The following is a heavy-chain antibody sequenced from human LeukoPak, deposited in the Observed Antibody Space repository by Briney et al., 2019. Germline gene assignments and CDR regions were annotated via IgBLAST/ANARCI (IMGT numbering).Heavy chain of an antibody. D-gene: IGHD2-2*01. CDR2: IIPIFGTA. CDR3: ARFGGMRYCSSTSCYEGEYYYYMDV. CDR1: GGTFSSYA. J-gene: IGHJ6*03. V-gene: IGHV1-69*13. Sequence: SVKVSCKASGGTFSSYAISWVRQAPGQGLEWMGGIIPIFGTANYAQKFQGRVTITADESTSTAYMELSSLRSEDTAVYYCARFGGMRYCSSTSCYEGEYYYYMDVWGKGTTVTISS.